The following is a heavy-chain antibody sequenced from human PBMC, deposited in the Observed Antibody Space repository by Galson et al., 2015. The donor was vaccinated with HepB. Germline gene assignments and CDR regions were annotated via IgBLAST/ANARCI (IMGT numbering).Heavy chain of an antibody. Sequence: SLRLSCAASGFTFDDYAMHWVRQAPGKGLEWVSGISWNSGSIGYADSVKGRFTISRDNAKNSLYLQMNSLRAEDTALYYCAKDVVDAAGPDDYYYYGMDVWGQGTTVTVSS. D-gene: IGHD5-18*01. J-gene: IGHJ6*02. CDR1: GFTFDDYA. CDR3: AKDVVDAAGPDDYYYYGMDV. V-gene: IGHV3-9*01. CDR2: ISWNSGSI.